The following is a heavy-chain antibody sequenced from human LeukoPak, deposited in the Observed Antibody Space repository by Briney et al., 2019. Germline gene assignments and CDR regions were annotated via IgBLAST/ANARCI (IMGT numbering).Heavy chain of an antibody. CDR3: ARGFSYYSVNSGPDAFDI. CDR2: IYYSGST. D-gene: IGHD3-22*01. CDR1: GGSISSYY. J-gene: IGHJ3*02. Sequence: SETLSLTCTVSGGSISSYYWSWIRQPPGKGLEWIGYIYYSGSTNYNPSLKSRVTISVDTSKKQFSLRLTSVTAADTAVFYCARGFSYYSVNSGPDAFDIWGQGTMVTVSS. V-gene: IGHV4-59*12.